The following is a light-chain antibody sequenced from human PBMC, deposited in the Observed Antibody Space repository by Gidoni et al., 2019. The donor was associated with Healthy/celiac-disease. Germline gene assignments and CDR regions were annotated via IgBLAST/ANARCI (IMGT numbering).Light chain of an antibody. CDR1: QGISSY. Sequence: AIRIPPSQSSFSSSTEGRVTITGRASQGISSYLAWYQQKPGKAPKLLIYAASTLQSGVPSRFSGSGSGTDFTLTISCLQSEDVATYYCQQYYSYPRTFGQGTKVEIK. CDR2: AAS. CDR3: QQYYSYPRT. V-gene: IGKV1-8*01. J-gene: IGKJ1*01.